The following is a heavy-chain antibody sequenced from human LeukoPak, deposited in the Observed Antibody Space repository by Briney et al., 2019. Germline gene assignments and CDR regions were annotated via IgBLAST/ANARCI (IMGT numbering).Heavy chain of an antibody. CDR1: GGSISTYY. CDR3: AREAPEWSGFDY. V-gene: IGHV4-59*01. CDR2: IYHSGST. Sequence: SETLSLTCTVSGGSISTYYWNWIRQPPGKGLEWIGYIYHSGSTNYNPSLQSRVTISVDTSKNQFSLNLNSVTAADTAVYYCAREAPEWSGFDYWGQGTLVTVSS. J-gene: IGHJ4*02. D-gene: IGHD3-3*01.